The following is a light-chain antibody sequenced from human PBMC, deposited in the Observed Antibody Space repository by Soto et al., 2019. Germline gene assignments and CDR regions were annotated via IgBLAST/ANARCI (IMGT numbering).Light chain of an antibody. CDR2: GAS. Sequence: EIVLAQSPGTLSLSPGERATLSCRASQSVTNSFLAWYQQKPGQAPRLLIYGASRRATGIPDRFTGSGSGTDFTLTIDSLRSEDFAVYFCQQYHAWPPGTFGGGTKVEIK. V-gene: IGKV3-20*01. CDR1: QSVTNSF. J-gene: IGKJ4*01. CDR3: QQYHAWPPGT.